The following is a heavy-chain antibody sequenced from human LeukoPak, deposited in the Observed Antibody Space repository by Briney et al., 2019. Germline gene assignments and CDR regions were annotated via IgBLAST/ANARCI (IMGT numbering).Heavy chain of an antibody. D-gene: IGHD3-22*01. J-gene: IGHJ4*02. CDR1: GGSFSGYY. CDR3: ARGGPKITMIVVVRRPGGFDY. CDR2: IYHSGST. V-gene: IGHV4-38-2*01. Sequence: SETLSLTCAVYGGSFSGYYWGWIRQPPGKGLEWIGSIYHSGSTYYNPSLKSRVTISVDTSKNQFSLKLSSVTAADTAVYYCARGGPKITMIVVVRRPGGFDYWGQGTLVTVSS.